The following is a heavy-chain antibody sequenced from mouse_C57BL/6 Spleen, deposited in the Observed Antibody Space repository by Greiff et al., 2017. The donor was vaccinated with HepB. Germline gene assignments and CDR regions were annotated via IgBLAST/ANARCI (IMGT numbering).Heavy chain of an antibody. D-gene: IGHD2-1*01. V-gene: IGHV1-52*01. J-gene: IGHJ4*01. CDR3: AREGIYYGNYTYYAMDY. CDR2: IDPSDSET. CDR1: GYTFTSYW. Sequence: VQLQQPGAELVRPGSSVKLSCKASGYTFTSYWMHWVKQRPIQGLEWIGNIDPSDSETHYNQKFKDKATLTVDKSSSTAYMQLSSLTSEDSAVYYCAREGIYYGNYTYYAMDYWGQGTSVTVSS.